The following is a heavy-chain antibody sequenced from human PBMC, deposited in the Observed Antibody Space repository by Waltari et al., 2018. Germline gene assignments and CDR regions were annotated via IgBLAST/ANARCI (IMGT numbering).Heavy chain of an antibody. CDR3: ARDHNPYDILTGYYLEYFQH. Sequence: QVQLVQSGAEVKKPGASVKVSCKASGYTFTGYYMHWVRQAPGQGLEWMGQINPNSGGTNYAQKFQGRVTMTRDTSISTAYMELSRLRSDDTAVYYCARDHNPYDILTGYYLEYFQHWGQGTLVTVSS. V-gene: IGHV1-2*06. J-gene: IGHJ1*01. CDR2: INPNSGGT. D-gene: IGHD3-9*01. CDR1: GYTFTGYY.